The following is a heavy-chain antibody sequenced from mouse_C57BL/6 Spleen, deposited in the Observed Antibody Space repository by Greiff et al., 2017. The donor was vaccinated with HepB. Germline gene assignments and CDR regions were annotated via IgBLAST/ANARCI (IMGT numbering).Heavy chain of an antibody. V-gene: IGHV5-16*01. Sequence: EVMLVESEGGLVQPGSSMKLSCTASGFTFSDYYMAWVRQVPEKGLEWVANINYDGSSTYYLDSLKSRFIISRDNAKNILYLQMSSLKSEDTATYYCARRNYGWYFDVWGTGTTVTVSS. CDR2: INYDGSST. CDR1: GFTFSDYY. J-gene: IGHJ1*03. D-gene: IGHD1-1*01. CDR3: ARRNYGWYFDV.